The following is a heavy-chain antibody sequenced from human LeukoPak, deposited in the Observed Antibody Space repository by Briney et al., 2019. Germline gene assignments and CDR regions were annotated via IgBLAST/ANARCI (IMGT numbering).Heavy chain of an antibody. CDR1: DGSISGYY. CDR3: ARRSWNYWYFDL. V-gene: IGHV4-4*07. J-gene: IGHJ2*01. Sequence: SETLSLTCTVSDGSISGYYWSWIRQPAGKGLEWIGRIYSSGTTNYNPSLKSRVTMSMDTSKNQFSLSLNSVTAADTAVYYCARRSWNYWYFDLWGRGTLVTVSS. CDR2: IYSSGTT. D-gene: IGHD2-15*01.